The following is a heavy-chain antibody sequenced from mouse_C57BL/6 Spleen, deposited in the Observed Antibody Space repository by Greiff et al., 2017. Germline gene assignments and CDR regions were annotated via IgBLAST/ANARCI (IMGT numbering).Heavy chain of an antibody. CDR2: ISDGGSYT. D-gene: IGHD2-3*01. Sequence: EVHLVESGGGLVKPGGSLKLSCAASGFTFSSYAMSWVRQTPEKRLEWVATISDGGSYTYYPDNVKGRFTISRDNAKNNLYLQMSHLKSEDTAMYYCARDRGYDGYPFAYWGQGTLVTVSA. J-gene: IGHJ3*01. V-gene: IGHV5-4*01. CDR1: GFTFSSYA. CDR3: ARDRGYDGYPFAY.